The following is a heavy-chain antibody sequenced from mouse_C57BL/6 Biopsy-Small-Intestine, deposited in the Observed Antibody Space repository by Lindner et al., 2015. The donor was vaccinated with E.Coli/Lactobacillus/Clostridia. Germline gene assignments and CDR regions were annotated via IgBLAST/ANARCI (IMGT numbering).Heavy chain of an antibody. V-gene: IGHV1-18*01. J-gene: IGHJ1*03. CDR1: GYTFTDYY. D-gene: IGHD2-13*01. CDR2: INPNSGGT. Sequence: SVKVSCKASGYTFTDYYMHWVRQAPGQGLEWMGYINPNSGGTNYAQKFQGRVTMTRDTSISTAYMELSRLRSDDTAVYYCARDSGSYLDYYMDVWGKGTTVTVPS. CDR3: ARDSGSYLDYYMDV.